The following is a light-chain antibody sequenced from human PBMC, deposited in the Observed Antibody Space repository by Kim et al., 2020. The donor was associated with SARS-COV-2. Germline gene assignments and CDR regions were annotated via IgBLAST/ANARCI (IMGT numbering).Light chain of an antibody. J-gene: IGKJ4*01. CDR1: HDISNY. Sequence: SAVVGDRVTITCQASHDISNYLNWYQQKSGKAPKLLIYEAANLETGVPPRFSGSGAGREFTFTISSLQPEDVATYYCQQSDNLLTFGGGTKVDIK. V-gene: IGKV1-33*01. CDR3: QQSDNLLT. CDR2: EAA.